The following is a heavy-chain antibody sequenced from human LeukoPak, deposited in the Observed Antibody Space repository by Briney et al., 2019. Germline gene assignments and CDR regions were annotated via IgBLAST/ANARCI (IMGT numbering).Heavy chain of an antibody. D-gene: IGHD4-17*01. CDR3: ARASRLRPYYYGMDV. CDR1: GDSINTRYYY. CDR2: IYYSGST. J-gene: IGHJ6*02. Sequence: SETLSLTCMVSGDSINTRYYYWGWIRQSPGKGLEWIGYIYYSGSTYYNPSLKSRVTISVDTSKNQFSLKLSSVTAADTAVYYCARASRLRPYYYGMDVWGQGTTVTVSS. V-gene: IGHV4-31*03.